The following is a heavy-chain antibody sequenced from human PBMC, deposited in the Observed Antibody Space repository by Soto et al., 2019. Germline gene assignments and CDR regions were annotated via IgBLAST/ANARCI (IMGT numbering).Heavy chain of an antibody. V-gene: IGHV3-21*01. D-gene: IGHD6-13*01. CDR2: ISSSSSYK. J-gene: IGHJ4*02. CDR3: ATDLYSRSARYFDY. Sequence: EVQLVESGGGLVKPGGSLRLSCAASGFTFSSYSMNWVRQAPGKGLEWVSSISSSSSYKYYADSVKGRFTISRDNAKNSLYLQMNSLRADDTAVYYCATDLYSRSARYFDYWGQGTLVTVSS. CDR1: GFTFSSYS.